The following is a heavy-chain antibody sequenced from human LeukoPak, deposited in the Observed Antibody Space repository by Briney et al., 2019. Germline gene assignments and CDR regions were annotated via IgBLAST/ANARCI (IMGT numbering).Heavy chain of an antibody. V-gene: IGHV4-59*01. D-gene: IGHD3-10*01. J-gene: IGHJ4*02. CDR1: GGSISSYY. Sequence: SSETLSLTCTVSGGSISSYYWSWIRQPPGKGLEWIGYIYYSGSTNYNPSLKSRVTISVDTFKNQFSLNLSSVTAADTAVYYCARNLYGSGTYYNRFDYWGQGTLVTVSS. CDR2: IYYSGST. CDR3: ARNLYGSGTYYNRFDY.